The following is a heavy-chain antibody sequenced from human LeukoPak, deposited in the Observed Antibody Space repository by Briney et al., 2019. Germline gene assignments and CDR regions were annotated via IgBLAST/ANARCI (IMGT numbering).Heavy chain of an antibody. J-gene: IGHJ4*02. CDR1: GFTFSTYW. D-gene: IGHD3-10*01. CDR3: ARDRHYYGSGSYLSGDY. Sequence: GGSLRLSCAASGFTFSTYWMHWVRQAPGKGLEWVANIKQGGSEKYYVDSVKGRFTISRDNAKNSLYLQMNSLRAEDTAVYYCARDRHYYGSGSYLSGDYWGQGTLVTVSS. V-gene: IGHV3-7*01. CDR2: IKQGGSEK.